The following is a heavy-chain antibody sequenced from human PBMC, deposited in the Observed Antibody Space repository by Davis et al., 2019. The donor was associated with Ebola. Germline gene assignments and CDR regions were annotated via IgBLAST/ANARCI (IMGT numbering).Heavy chain of an antibody. J-gene: IGHJ3*01. D-gene: IGHD3-16*01. CDR2: ISSSGDTI. Sequence: GGSLRLSCAVSGFTFSNYGMSWVRQGPGKGLEWFSAISSSGDTILYADSVKGRFTISRDNAKNSLYLQMNSLRAEDTALYYCARLSRFAFDVWGQGTMVTVSS. CDR3: ARLSRFAFDV. CDR1: GFTFSNYG. V-gene: IGHV3-23*01.